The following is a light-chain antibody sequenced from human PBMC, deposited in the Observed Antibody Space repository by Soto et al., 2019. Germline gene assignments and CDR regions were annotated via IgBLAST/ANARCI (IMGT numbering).Light chain of an antibody. V-gene: IGLV2-14*03. J-gene: IGLJ2*01. Sequence: QSVLTQPASVSGSPGQSITISCTGTSSDVGTYNYVSWYQQHPGKAPKLMIYKVSNRPSGVSNRFSGSKSGNTASLTISGLQAEDEADYYCNSYTRNNTLVFGGGTKVTVL. CDR1: SSDVGTYNY. CDR2: KVS. CDR3: NSYTRNNTLV.